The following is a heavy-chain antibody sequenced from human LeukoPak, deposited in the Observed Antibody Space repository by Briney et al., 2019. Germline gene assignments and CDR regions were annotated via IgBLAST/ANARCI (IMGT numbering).Heavy chain of an antibody. J-gene: IGHJ3*01. CDR1: GGSISSGGYY. Sequence: SQTLSLTCTVSGGSISSGGYYWSWIRQPPGKGLEWIGYIYHSGSTYYNPSLKSRVTIPVDRSKNQFSLKLSSVTAADTAVYYCARNSIVVVPAALGVWGQGTMVTVSS. CDR3: ARNSIVVVPAALGV. V-gene: IGHV4-30-2*01. D-gene: IGHD2-2*01. CDR2: IYHSGST.